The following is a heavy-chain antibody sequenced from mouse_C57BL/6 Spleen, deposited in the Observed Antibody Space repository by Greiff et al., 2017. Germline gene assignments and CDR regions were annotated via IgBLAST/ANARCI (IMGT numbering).Heavy chain of an antibody. CDR3: ARSGGWLLPYYFDY. D-gene: IGHD2-3*01. CDR2: IYPGDGDT. J-gene: IGHJ2*01. CDR1: GYAFSSSW. V-gene: IGHV1-82*01. Sequence: QVQLQQSGPELVKPGASVKISCKASGYAFSSSWMSWVKQRPGKGLEWIGRIYPGDGDTNYNGKFKGKATLTADKSSSTAYMQLSSLTSEDSAVYVGARSGGWLLPYYFDYWGQGTTLTVSS.